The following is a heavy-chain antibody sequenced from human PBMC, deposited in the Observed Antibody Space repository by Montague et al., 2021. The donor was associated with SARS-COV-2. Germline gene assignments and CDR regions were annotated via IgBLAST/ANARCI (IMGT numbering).Heavy chain of an antibody. CDR3: ANADRCSSGSCYSPFDS. Sequence: SETLSLTCTVSGDSVKTNLYYWGWIRQPPGKGLEWIGNIYYTGTTYYNPSLKSRVTMSVDKSKNQFSLKLTSVTAADTAVYYCANADRCSSGSCYSPFDSWGQGSLVTVSS. D-gene: IGHD2-15*01. CDR2: IYYTGTT. J-gene: IGHJ4*02. V-gene: IGHV4-39*01. CDR1: GDSVKTNLYY.